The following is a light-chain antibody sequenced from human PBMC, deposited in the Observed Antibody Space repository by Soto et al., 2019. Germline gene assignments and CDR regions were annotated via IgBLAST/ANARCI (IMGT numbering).Light chain of an antibody. CDR2: EVS. CDR1: SSDVGAYNY. CDR3: SSYTSSKTLV. J-gene: IGLJ1*01. V-gene: IGLV2-14*01. Sequence: QSVLTQPASVSGSPGQSITVSCTGTSSDVGAYNYVSWYQQHPGKAPKLMIYEVSNRPSGVSDRFSGSKSGNTASLTISGLQAEDEADYYCSSYTSSKTLVFGTGTKLTVL.